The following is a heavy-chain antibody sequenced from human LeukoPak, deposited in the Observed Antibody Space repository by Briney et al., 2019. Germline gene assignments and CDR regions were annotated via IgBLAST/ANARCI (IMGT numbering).Heavy chain of an antibody. J-gene: IGHJ4*02. CDR3: ALGMAAAGTFEY. CDR1: GYTFTAYY. CDR2: INPNSGGT. D-gene: IGHD6-13*01. V-gene: IGHV1-2*06. Sequence: ASVKVSCKASGYTFTAYYLYWVRQAPGQGLEWMGRINPNSGGTDYAQKFQGRVTMTRDTSISTAYMELSSLRSDDTAVYYCALGMAAAGTFEYWGQGTLVSVSS.